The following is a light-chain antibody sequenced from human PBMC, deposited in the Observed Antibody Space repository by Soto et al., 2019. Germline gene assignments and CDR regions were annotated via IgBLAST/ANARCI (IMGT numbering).Light chain of an antibody. J-gene: IGKJ2*01. Sequence: DVQITQSPSTLSASVGDRGTITCRASQSISSWLAWYQQKPGKAPKLLIYKASSLKSGVPSRFSGSGSGTEFTLTISSLQPDDFATYYCQQYSSYSYTFGQGTKVDIK. CDR1: QSISSW. V-gene: IGKV1-5*03. CDR3: QQYSSYSYT. CDR2: KAS.